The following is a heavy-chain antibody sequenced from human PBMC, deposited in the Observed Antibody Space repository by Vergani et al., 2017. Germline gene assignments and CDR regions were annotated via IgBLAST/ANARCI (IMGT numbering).Heavy chain of an antibody. V-gene: IGHV4-39*07. CDR1: GGSISSSSSY. CDR3: AREGEDIVVVPSGGWDY. Sequence: QLQLQESGPGLVKPSETLSLTCTVSGGSISSSSSYWGWIRQPPGKGLEWIGSIYYSGSTYYNPSLKSRVTISVDTSKNQFSLKLSSVTAADTAVYYCAREGEDIVVVPSGGWDYWGQGTLVTVSS. D-gene: IGHD2-2*01. CDR2: IYYSGST. J-gene: IGHJ4*02.